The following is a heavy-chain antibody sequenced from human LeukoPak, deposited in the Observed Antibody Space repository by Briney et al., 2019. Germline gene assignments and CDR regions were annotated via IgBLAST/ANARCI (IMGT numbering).Heavy chain of an antibody. CDR3: ARQVELLWFGELLYFFDY. D-gene: IGHD3-10*01. J-gene: IGHJ4*02. Sequence: LRLSCAASGFTFSDYSMTWVRQAPGKGRDWIGYLYYSGSTNYNPSLKSRVTISVDTSKNQFSLKLSSVTAADTAVYYCARQVELLWFGELLYFFDYWGQGTLVTVSS. CDR2: LYYSGST. V-gene: IGHV4-59*08. CDR1: GFTFSDYS.